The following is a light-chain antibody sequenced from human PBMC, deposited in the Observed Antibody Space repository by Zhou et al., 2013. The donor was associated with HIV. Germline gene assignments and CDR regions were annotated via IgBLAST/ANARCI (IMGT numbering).Light chain of an antibody. V-gene: IGKV3-20*01. CDR1: QSVSSSY. J-gene: IGKJ4*01. CDR2: GAS. CDR3: QQYGSSPTT. Sequence: EIVMTQSPATLSVSPGERATLSCRASQSVSSSYLAWYQQKPGQAPRLLIYGASSRATGIPDRFSGSGSGRDFTLTISRLEPDDFAVYYCQQYGSSPTTFGGGTKVEIK.